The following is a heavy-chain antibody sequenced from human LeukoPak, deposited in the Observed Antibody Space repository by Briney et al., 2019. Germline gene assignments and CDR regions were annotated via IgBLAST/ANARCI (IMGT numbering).Heavy chain of an antibody. CDR1: GFTFSMFS. V-gene: IGHV3-48*01. CDR2: ISSSSSTI. Sequence: PGGSLRLSCAASGFTFSMFSMNWVRQAPGKGLEWVSYISSSSSTIHHADSVKGRFTISRDNAKKSLYLQMSSLRAEDTALYFCVRDSYCGGDCYRLHDLWGQGTLVAVSS. J-gene: IGHJ4*02. D-gene: IGHD2-21*02. CDR3: VRDSYCGGDCYRLHDL.